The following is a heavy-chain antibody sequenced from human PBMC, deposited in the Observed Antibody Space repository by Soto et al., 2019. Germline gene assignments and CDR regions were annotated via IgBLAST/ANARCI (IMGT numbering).Heavy chain of an antibody. CDR2: ISDDGTNN. J-gene: IGHJ5*02. CDR1: GFTFSSYG. D-gene: IGHD4-17*01. Sequence: SLRLSCAASGFTFSSYGIHWVRQAPGKGLEWVAVISDDGTNNFYADSVKGRFTISRDNSKNSLYLQMNSLRPEDTAVYFCANRLLHTTRFDPWGQGTLVTVSS. V-gene: IGHV3-30*18. CDR3: ANRLLHTTRFDP.